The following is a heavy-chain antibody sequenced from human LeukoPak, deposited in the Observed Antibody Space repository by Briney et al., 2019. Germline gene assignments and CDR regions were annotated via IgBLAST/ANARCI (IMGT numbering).Heavy chain of an antibody. CDR3: ASSQRWLQFSDY. D-gene: IGHD5-24*01. J-gene: IGHJ4*02. CDR1: GGSFSGYY. CDR2: IYYSGST. Sequence: SETLSLTCAVYGGSFSGYYWSWIRQPPGKGLEWIGSIYYSGSTYYNPSLKSRVTISVDTSKNQFSLKLSSVTAADTAVYYCASSQRWLQFSDYWGQGTLVTVSS. V-gene: IGHV4-34*01.